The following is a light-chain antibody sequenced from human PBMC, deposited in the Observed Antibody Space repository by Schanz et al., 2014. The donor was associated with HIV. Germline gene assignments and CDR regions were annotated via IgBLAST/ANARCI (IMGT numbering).Light chain of an antibody. CDR2: DVS. CDR1: SSDVGGYNY. V-gene: IGLV2-14*03. J-gene: IGLJ3*02. Sequence: QSALTQPRSVSGSPGQSVTISCTGTSSDVGGYNYVSWYQQHPGKAPKLMIYDVSNRPSGVSTRFSGSKSGDTASLTISGLQAEDEADYFCSSYTSRATWVFGGGTKLTVL. CDR3: SSYTSRATWV.